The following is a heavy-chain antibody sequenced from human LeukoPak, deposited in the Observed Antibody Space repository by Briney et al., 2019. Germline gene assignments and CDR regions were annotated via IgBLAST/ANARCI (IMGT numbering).Heavy chain of an antibody. J-gene: IGHJ4*02. CDR1: GFTLSDYW. Sequence: PGGSVRLSCAASGFTLSDYWMNWVRQVPGKGPVWVSHISPDGRNIAYADSVKGRFTISRDSAKNTLYLQMNSRRVGDTAVYYCGRDGGGTTPYDCWGQGTLVTVSS. V-gene: IGHV3-74*01. D-gene: IGHD1-7*01. CDR3: GRDGGGTTPYDC. CDR2: ISPDGRNI.